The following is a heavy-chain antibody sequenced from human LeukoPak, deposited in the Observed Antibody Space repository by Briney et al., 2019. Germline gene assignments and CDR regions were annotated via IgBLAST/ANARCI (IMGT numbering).Heavy chain of an antibody. V-gene: IGHV3-21*01. D-gene: IGHD2-15*01. CDR2: ISSSSSYI. CDR3: SGRSGFSGIY. J-gene: IGHJ4*02. Sequence: GGSLRLSCAASGFTFSSYSMNWVRQAPGKGLEWVSSISSSSSYIYYADSVKGRFTISRGNAKNSVYLQMNNVRAEDTGVYYCSGRSGFSGIYWGQGILVTVSS. CDR1: GFTFSSYS.